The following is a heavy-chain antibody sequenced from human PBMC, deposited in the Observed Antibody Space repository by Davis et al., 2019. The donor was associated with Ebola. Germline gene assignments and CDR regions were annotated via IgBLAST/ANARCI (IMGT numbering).Heavy chain of an antibody. V-gene: IGHV1-46*01. CDR1: GYTFTSYY. D-gene: IGHD3-22*01. Sequence: ASVKVSCKASGYTFTSYYMHWVRQAPGQGLEWMGIINPSGGSTSYAQKFQGRVTMTRDTSTSTVYMELSSLRSEDTAVYYCASSGYSNYYGMDVWGQGTTVTVSS. J-gene: IGHJ6*02. CDR2: INPSGGST. CDR3: ASSGYSNYYGMDV.